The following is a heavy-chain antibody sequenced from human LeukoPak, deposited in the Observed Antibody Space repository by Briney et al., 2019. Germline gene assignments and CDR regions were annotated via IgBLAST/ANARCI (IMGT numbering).Heavy chain of an antibody. CDR2: IYYSGST. J-gene: IGHJ5*02. V-gene: IGHV4-59*01. D-gene: IGHD6-25*01. CDR3: AREPAVDHLSCFDP. CDR1: GGSISSYY. Sequence: SETLSLTCTVSGGSISSYYWSWIRQPPGKGLEWIGYIYYSGSTNYNPSLKSRVTISVDTSKNQFSLKLSSVTAADTAVYYCAREPAVDHLSCFDPWGQGTLVTVSS.